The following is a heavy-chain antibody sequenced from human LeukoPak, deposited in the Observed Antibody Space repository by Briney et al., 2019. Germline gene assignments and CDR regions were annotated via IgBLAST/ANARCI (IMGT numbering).Heavy chain of an antibody. CDR2: INPNSGGT. CDR3: ARASSYYDFWSGYSLPDFDY. V-gene: IGHV1-2*02. D-gene: IGHD3-3*01. Sequence: ASVKVSCKASGYTFTGYYMHWVRQAPGQGLEWMGWINPNSGGTNYAQKFQGRVTMTRDTSISTAYMELSRLRSDDTAVYYCARASSYYDFWSGYSLPDFDYWGQGTLVTVSS. J-gene: IGHJ4*02. CDR1: GYTFTGYY.